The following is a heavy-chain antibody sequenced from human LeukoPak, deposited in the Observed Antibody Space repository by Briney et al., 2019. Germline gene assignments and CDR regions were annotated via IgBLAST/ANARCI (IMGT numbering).Heavy chain of an antibody. V-gene: IGHV1-18*01. CDR1: GYTFTSYG. Sequence: ASVTVSFTASGYTFTSYGISWVRQAPGQGLEWMGWISAYNGNTNYAQKLQGRVTMTTDTSTSTAYMELRSLRSDDTAVYYCARADRITMVRGSYDYWGQGTLVTVSS. D-gene: IGHD3-10*01. J-gene: IGHJ4*02. CDR3: ARADRITMVRGSYDY. CDR2: ISAYNGNT.